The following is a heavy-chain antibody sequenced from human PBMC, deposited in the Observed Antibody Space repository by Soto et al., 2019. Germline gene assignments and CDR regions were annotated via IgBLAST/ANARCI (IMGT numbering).Heavy chain of an antibody. CDR1: GGTFSSYA. D-gene: IGHD1-20*01. CDR3: ARSLTGTYYYYGMDV. Sequence: QVQLVQSGAEVKKPGSSVKVSCKASGGTFSSYAINWVRQAPGQGLEWMGGIIPIFGTADYAQKFQGRVTITADESASTAYMELSSLRSEDTAVYYCARSLTGTYYYYGMDVWGQGTTVTVSS. CDR2: IIPIFGTA. V-gene: IGHV1-69*12. J-gene: IGHJ6*02.